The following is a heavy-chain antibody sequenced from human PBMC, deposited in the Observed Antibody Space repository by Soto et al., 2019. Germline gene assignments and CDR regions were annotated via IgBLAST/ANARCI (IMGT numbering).Heavy chain of an antibody. D-gene: IGHD2-15*01. CDR1: GYTFTGYY. V-gene: IGHV1-69*02. Sequence: SVKVSCKASGYTFTGYYMHWVRQAPGQGLEWMGRIIPILGIANYAQKFQGRVTITADKSTSTAYMELSSLRSEDTAVYYCARWTGSDFDYWGQGTLVTVSS. J-gene: IGHJ4*02. CDR3: ARWTGSDFDY. CDR2: IIPILGIA.